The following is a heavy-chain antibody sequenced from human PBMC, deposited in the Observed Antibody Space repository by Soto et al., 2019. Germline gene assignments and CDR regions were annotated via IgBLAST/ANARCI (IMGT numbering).Heavy chain of an antibody. CDR1: GFTFSSYG. CDR2: ISYDGSNK. Sequence: QVQLVESGGGVVQPGRSLRLSCAASGFTFSSYGMHWVRQAPGKGLEWVAVISYDGSNKYYADSVKGRFTISRDNSKNTLYLHMNSLRDEDTAVYYCAKGSRRPVRWLQSDYYYGIDVWGQGTTFTVSS. D-gene: IGHD4-4*01. V-gene: IGHV3-30*18. CDR3: AKGSRRPVRWLQSDYYYGIDV. J-gene: IGHJ6*02.